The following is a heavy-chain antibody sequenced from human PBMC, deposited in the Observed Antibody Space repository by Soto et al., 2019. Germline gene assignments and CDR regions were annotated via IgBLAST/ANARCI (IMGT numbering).Heavy chain of an antibody. Sequence: GESLKISCKGSGYSFTSYWIGWVRQMPGKGLEWMGIIYPGDSDTRYSPSFQGQVTISRDNSKNTLYLQMNSLRAEDTAVYYCAKVSYGDHYYFDYWGQGTLVTVSS. D-gene: IGHD4-17*01. J-gene: IGHJ4*02. CDR1: GYSFTSYW. CDR2: IYPGDSDT. CDR3: AKVSYGDHYYFDY. V-gene: IGHV5-51*01.